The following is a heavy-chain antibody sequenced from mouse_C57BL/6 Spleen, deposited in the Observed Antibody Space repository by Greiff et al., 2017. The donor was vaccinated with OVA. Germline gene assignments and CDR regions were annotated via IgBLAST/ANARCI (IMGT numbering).Heavy chain of an antibody. J-gene: IGHJ2*01. CDR2: ISDGGSYT. V-gene: IGHV5-4*01. CDR3: ARDTGGSHFDY. D-gene: IGHD4-1*01. CDR1: GFTFSSYA. Sequence: EVMLVESGGGLVKPGGSLKLSCAASGFTFSSYAMSWVRQTPEKRLEWVATISDGGSYTYYPDNVKGRFTISRDNAKNNLYLQMSHLKSEDTAMYYCARDTGGSHFDYWGQGTTLTVSS.